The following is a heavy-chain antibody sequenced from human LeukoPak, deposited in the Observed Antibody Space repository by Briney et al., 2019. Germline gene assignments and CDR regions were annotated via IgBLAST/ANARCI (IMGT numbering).Heavy chain of an antibody. CDR1: GFAFSDSY. Sequence: GGSLRLSCAASGFAFSDSYMSWIRQAPGKGLEWVSLINPSGTTIDYADSVKGRFTISRDNAKNSLYLQMNSLRAEDTAVYYCVGGHTILTDWGQGTLVTVSS. CDR2: INPSGTTI. CDR3: VGGHTILTD. V-gene: IGHV3-11*01. J-gene: IGHJ4*02. D-gene: IGHD3-9*01.